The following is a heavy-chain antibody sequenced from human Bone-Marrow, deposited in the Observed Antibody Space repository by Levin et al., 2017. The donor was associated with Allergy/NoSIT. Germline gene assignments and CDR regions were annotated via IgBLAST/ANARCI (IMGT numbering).Heavy chain of an antibody. CDR2: ISASGGTV. Sequence: SCAASGFIYKNHALTWVRQAPGEGLEWVSCISASGGTVYYSDSVKGRFTISRDNSKNTLSLQMNSLRAEDTAVYYCAKSVGSGTRRGLDVWGQGTTVTVSS. D-gene: IGHD3-3*01. V-gene: IGHV3-23*01. CDR1: GFIYKNHA. CDR3: AKSVGSGTRRGLDV. J-gene: IGHJ6*02.